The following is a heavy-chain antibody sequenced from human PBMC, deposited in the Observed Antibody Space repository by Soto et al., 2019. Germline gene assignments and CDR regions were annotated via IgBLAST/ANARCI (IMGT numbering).Heavy chain of an antibody. J-gene: IGHJ4*02. CDR1: GFTFSNYV. V-gene: IGHV3-23*01. CDR2: ISNSGGST. Sequence: GGSLRLSCAASGFTFSNYVMSWVRQAPGKGLEWVSSISNSGGSTYYADSVKGRFTISRDNSKNTLYLQMNSLRAEDTAVYYCARGVSSSWPFYFDYWGQGTLVTVSS. D-gene: IGHD6-13*01. CDR3: ARGVSSSWPFYFDY.